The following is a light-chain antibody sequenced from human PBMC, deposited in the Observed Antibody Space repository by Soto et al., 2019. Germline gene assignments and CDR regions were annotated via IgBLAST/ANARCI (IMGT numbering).Light chain of an antibody. CDR3: QLTSNFPWA. Sequence: DFPLAQSPSSVSAYVGDSVTITCRASQDISSLLAWYQQKPGKAPKLLIYTASSLQSGVPSRFSGSGSGTDVTLTITSLQPEDFATYFCQLTSNFPWAFGQGTKVEIK. CDR1: QDISSL. J-gene: IGKJ1*01. CDR2: TAS. V-gene: IGKV1-12*01.